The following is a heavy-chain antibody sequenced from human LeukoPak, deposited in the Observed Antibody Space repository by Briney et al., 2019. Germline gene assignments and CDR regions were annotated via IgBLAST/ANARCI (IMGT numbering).Heavy chain of an antibody. J-gene: IGHJ5*02. CDR1: GYIFTGYY. D-gene: IGHD4-11*01. V-gene: IGHV1-2*02. CDR3: ARGVAVTPVVIWVMRWFDP. Sequence: GASVKVSCKTSGYIFTGYYMHWVRPAPGQGLAWMGWINPKTGGTNYAQKFQGRVTMTRDTSITTVYMDLTRLKSDDTAVYYCARGVAVTPVVIWVMRWFDPWGQGTLVTVSS. CDR2: INPKTGGT.